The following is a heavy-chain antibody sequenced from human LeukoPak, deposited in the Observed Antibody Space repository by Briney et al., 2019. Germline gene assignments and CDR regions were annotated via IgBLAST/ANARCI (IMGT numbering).Heavy chain of an antibody. CDR3: ASPRYNWNYPDV. CDR1: GYSFDRYG. D-gene: IGHD1-7*01. V-gene: IGHV1-18*01. Sequence: ASVKVSCKASGYSFDRYGISWVRQAPGQGLEWLGWIGAFNGNTNYAQNLQGRVTMTADTSTTTAYMELRSLSSDDTAVYYCASPRYNWNYPDVWGKGTTVTVSS. J-gene: IGHJ6*04. CDR2: IGAFNGNT.